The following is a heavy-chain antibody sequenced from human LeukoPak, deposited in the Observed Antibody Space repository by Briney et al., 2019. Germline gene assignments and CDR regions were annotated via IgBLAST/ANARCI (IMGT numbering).Heavy chain of an antibody. V-gene: IGHV3-23*01. CDR3: ANKPAVFDP. D-gene: IGHD1-14*01. J-gene: IGHJ5*02. Sequence: PGGSLRLSCAASGFSFSSSAMGWVRQAPGKGLEWVSSITGSGDYTYYADSVKGRFTISRDNSKNTLYLQMNSLRADDTAVYYCANKPAVFDPWGQGTLVTVSS. CDR1: GFSFSSSA. CDR2: ITGSGDYT.